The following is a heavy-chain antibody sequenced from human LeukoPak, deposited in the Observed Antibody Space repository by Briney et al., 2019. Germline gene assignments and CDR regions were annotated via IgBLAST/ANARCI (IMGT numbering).Heavy chain of an antibody. V-gene: IGHV1-2*02. CDR3: ARARYCSSTSCYTGRGYFDY. CDR1: GYTFTGYY. Sequence: ASVKVSCKASGYTFTGYYMHWVRQAPRQGLEWMGWINPNSGGTNYAQKFQGRVTMTRDTSISTAYMELSRLRSDDTAVYYCARARYCSSTSCYTGRGYFDYWGQGTLVTVSS. D-gene: IGHD2-2*02. CDR2: INPNSGGT. J-gene: IGHJ4*02.